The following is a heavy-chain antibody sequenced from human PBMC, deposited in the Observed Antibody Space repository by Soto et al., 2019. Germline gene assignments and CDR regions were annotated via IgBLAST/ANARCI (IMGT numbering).Heavy chain of an antibody. V-gene: IGHV3-15*01. J-gene: IGHJ4*02. CDR3: ATEGITSRPPFDY. D-gene: IGHD1-20*01. Sequence: PGGSLRLSCAASGFTFSNAWMSWVRQAPGKGLEWVGHIKSKTDGGTTDYAAPVKGRFTIPRDDSKNTLYLQVNSLKAEDTAVYYCATEGITSRPPFDYWGQGTLVTVSS. CDR2: IKSKTDGGTT. CDR1: GFTFSNAW.